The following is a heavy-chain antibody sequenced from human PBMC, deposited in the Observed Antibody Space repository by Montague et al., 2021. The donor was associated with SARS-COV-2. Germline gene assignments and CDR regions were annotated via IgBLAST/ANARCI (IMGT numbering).Heavy chain of an antibody. CDR2: FDPEAGET. CDR1: GFIVSELS. J-gene: IGHJ3*02. CDR3: ATDQLPYGSVIRHPFDI. D-gene: IGHD3-10*01. V-gene: IGHV1-24*01. Sequence: SVKVSCKVSGFIVSELSMHWVRQAPGKGLEWMGGFDPEAGETIYVEKFRGRVTMTEDTSTDTAYMELSSLRSEDTAVYFCATDQLPYGSVIRHPFDIWGQGTMVIVSS.